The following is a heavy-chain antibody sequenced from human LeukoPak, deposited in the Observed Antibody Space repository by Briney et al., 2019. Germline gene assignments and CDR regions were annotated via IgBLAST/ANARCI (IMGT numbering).Heavy chain of an antibody. CDR2: INQDGREK. Sequence: GGSLRLSCAASGFTFSNYWMSWVRQAPGKRLELVANINQDGREKSYVDSVKGRFTISRDNAKHSLSLHMDSLRAEATAMYYCARDMELSTWGLGTMVTVSS. J-gene: IGHJ3*01. CDR3: ARDMELST. V-gene: IGHV3-7*05. D-gene: IGHD3-16*02. CDR1: GFTFSNYW.